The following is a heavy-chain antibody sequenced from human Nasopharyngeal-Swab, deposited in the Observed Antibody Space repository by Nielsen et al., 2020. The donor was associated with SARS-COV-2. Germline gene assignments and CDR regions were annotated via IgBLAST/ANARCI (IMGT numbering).Heavy chain of an antibody. J-gene: IGHJ6*03. CDR1: GFSLSNARMG. Sequence: SGPTLVNPTETLTLTCTVSGFSLSNARMGVGWIRQPPGRALESLAHIFSNDEKSYSTSLKSRLTISKDTSKSQVVLTMTNMDPVDTATYYCARIQLELRLFYFYYSMDVLGKGTTVTVSS. CDR3: ARIQLELRLFYFYYSMDV. V-gene: IGHV2-26*01. D-gene: IGHD1-7*01. CDR2: IFSNDEK.